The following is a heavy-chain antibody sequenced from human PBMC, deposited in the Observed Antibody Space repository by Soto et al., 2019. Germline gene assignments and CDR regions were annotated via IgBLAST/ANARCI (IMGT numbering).Heavy chain of an antibody. J-gene: IGHJ4*02. CDR3: ARSGAGIAVAADY. Sequence: QVQLVQSGAEVKKPGSSVKVSCKASGGTFSSYAISWVRQAPGQGLEWMGGIIPIFGTANYAQKFQGRVTITADESPSTAYMEVSSLRCEDTAVYYCARSGAGIAVAADYWGQGTLVTVSS. CDR2: IIPIFGTA. CDR1: GGTFSSYA. V-gene: IGHV1-69*01. D-gene: IGHD6-19*01.